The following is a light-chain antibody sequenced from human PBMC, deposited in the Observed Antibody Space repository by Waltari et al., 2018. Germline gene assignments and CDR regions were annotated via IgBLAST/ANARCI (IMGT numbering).Light chain of an antibody. CDR3: KQYNSYPYT. J-gene: IGKJ2*01. V-gene: IGKV1-5*03. CDR1: QRITIW. Sequence: DIQMTQSPSTLSASIGDRVTITCRASQRITIWLAWYQQKPGKAPKLLIYKASTLEGQFPSTFSGRGSGTEFTLSISSLQPDDFATYHCKQYNSYPYTFGQGTKLEIK. CDR2: KAS.